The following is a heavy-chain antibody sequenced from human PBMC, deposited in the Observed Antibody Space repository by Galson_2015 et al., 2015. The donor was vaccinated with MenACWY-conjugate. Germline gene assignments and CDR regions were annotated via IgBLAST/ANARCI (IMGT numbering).Heavy chain of an antibody. D-gene: IGHD3-10*01. Sequence: SLRLSCAASGFTFSSYSMNWVRQAPGKGLEWVSYISSSSSTIYYADSVKGRFTISRDNAKNSLYLQMNSLRAEDTAVYYCASRPINCYYGSGSYPNAFDIWGQGTMVTVSS. CDR2: ISSSSSTI. V-gene: IGHV3-48*04. CDR3: ASRPINCYYGSGSYPNAFDI. J-gene: IGHJ3*02. CDR1: GFTFSSYS.